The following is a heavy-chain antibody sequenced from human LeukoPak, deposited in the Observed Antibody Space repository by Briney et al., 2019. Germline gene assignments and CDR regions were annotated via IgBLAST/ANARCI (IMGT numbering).Heavy chain of an antibody. CDR2: LVYDVSDK. D-gene: IGHD1-26*01. V-gene: IGHV3-30*02. Sequence: GGSLRLSCAAPGFTFNNYGMHWVRQAPGKGLEWVALLVYDVSDKYYADSVRGRFTISRDNSKNTVYLQMNSLRAEDTAMYYCAERDASGLDYWGQGIQVTVSS. J-gene: IGHJ4*02. CDR3: AERDASGLDY. CDR1: GFTFNNYG.